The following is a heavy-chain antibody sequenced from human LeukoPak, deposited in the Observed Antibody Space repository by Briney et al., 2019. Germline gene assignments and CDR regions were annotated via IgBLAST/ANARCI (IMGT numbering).Heavy chain of an antibody. Sequence: GGSLRLSCAASGFTFSTYWITWVRQAPGKGLEWVANIKQDGGEKFYVDSVKGRFTISRDNAKNSLYLQMNSLRAEDTAVYYCARDPTHNIVGSTGGNWGQGTLVTVSS. D-gene: IGHD1-26*01. J-gene: IGHJ4*02. CDR2: IKQDGGEK. CDR1: GFTFSTYW. V-gene: IGHV3-7*01. CDR3: ARDPTHNIVGSTGGN.